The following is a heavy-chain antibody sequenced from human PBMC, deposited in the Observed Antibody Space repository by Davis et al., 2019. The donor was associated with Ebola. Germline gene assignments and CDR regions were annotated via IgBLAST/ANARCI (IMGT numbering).Heavy chain of an antibody. CDR1: GGSFSGYY. Sequence: SETLSLTCAVYGGSFSGYYWSWIRQPPGKGLEWIGEINHSGSTNYNPSLKSRVTISVDTSKNQFSLQLSSVTPEDTAVYYCARDRGGSFDYWGQGALVTVSS. V-gene: IGHV4-34*01. CDR2: INHSGST. D-gene: IGHD1-14*01. J-gene: IGHJ4*02. CDR3: ARDRGGSFDY.